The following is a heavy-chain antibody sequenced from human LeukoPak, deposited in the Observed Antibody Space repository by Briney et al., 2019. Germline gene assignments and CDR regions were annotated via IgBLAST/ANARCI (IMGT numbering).Heavy chain of an antibody. CDR3: ARVGRKGVTIFGVVIKEPYYYMDV. Sequence: PGGSLRLSCAASGFTFSSYSMNWVRQAPGKGLEWVSSISSSSSYIYYADSVKGRFTISRDNAKNSLYLQMNSLRAEDTAVYYCARVGRKGVTIFGVVIKEPYYYMDVWGKGTTVTVSS. CDR2: ISSSSSYI. V-gene: IGHV3-21*01. D-gene: IGHD3-3*01. CDR1: GFTFSSYS. J-gene: IGHJ6*03.